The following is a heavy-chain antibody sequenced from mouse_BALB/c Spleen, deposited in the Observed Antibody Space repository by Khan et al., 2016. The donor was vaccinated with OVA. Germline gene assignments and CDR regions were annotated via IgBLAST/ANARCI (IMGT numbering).Heavy chain of an antibody. V-gene: IGHV9-3-1*01. D-gene: IGHD1-1*01. J-gene: IGHJ4*01. CDR2: INTYTGEP. CDR1: GYIFTNYG. Sequence: QFQLVQSGPELKKPGETVKISCKASGYIFTNYGMTWVKQAPGKGLKWMGWINTYTGEPTYADDFKGRFAFSLETSANTAYLQINNLKNEDTATXFCARTLYGSGYDYAMDYWGQGTSVTVSS. CDR3: ARTLYGSGYDYAMDY.